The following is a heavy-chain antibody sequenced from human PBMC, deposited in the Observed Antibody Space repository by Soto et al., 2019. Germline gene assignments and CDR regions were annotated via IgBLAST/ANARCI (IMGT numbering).Heavy chain of an antibody. V-gene: IGHV3-7*03. D-gene: IGHD3-3*01. CDR2: IKPDGSEK. CDR3: ARAEDYDFWSGPPKYFDN. Sequence: LRLSCATSGFTFRSYWMTWVRQAPGKGPEWVANIKPDGSEKQYVDSVKGRFTVSRDNAKKSLDLQMNSLRVEDTAVYYCARAEDYDFWSGPPKYFDNWGQGTQVTVSS. CDR1: GFTFRSYW. J-gene: IGHJ4*02.